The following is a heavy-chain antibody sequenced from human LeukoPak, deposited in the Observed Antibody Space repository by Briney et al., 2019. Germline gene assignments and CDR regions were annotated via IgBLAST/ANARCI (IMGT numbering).Heavy chain of an antibody. CDR1: GYTFTSCG. CDR3: ARDVRLAVPFVMHFDY. V-gene: IGHV1-18*01. J-gene: IGHJ4*02. CDR2: ISGYNGNT. D-gene: IGHD3-16*01. Sequence: APVKVSSTTSGYTFTSCGTSWVRQSPGQGLEWMGWISGYNGNTNYAQKVQGRVAMSTDTCTSTAYMELRSLRSDDTAVYYCARDVRLAVPFVMHFDYWGEGSLAPVSS.